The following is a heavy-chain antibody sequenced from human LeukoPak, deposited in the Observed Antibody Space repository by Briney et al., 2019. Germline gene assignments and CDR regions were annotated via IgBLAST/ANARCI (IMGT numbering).Heavy chain of an antibody. CDR2: ISGSGGST. Sequence: GGSLRLSCAASGFTFSSYAMSWVRQAPGKGLEWASAISGSGGSTYYADSVKGRFTISRDNSKNTLYLQMNSLRAEDTAVYYCAKAPYCTNGVCYNDYYFDYWGQGTLVTVSS. V-gene: IGHV3-23*01. D-gene: IGHD2-8*01. J-gene: IGHJ4*02. CDR1: GFTFSSYA. CDR3: AKAPYCTNGVCYNDYYFDY.